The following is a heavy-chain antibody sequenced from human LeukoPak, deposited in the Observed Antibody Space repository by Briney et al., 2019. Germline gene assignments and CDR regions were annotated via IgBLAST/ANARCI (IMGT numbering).Heavy chain of an antibody. V-gene: IGHV4-59*01. Sequence: PSETLSLTCTVSGGSISRYYWNWIRQPPGKGLEWIGYIYYSGSTNYNPSLKSRVTISVDTSKNQFSLKLSSVTAADTAVYYCARGRDCSSTSCYSGYYYYGMDVWGQGTTVTVSS. D-gene: IGHD2-2*02. CDR3: ARGRDCSSTSCYSGYYYYGMDV. J-gene: IGHJ6*02. CDR1: GGSISRYY. CDR2: IYYSGST.